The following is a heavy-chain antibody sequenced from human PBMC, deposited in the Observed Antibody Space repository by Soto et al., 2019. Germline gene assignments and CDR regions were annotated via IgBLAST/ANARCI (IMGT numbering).Heavy chain of an antibody. CDR2: IYYSGST. J-gene: IGHJ3*02. Sequence: QVQLQESGPGLVKPSQTLSLTCTVSGGSISSGGYYWSWIRQHPGKGLEWIGYIYYSGSTYYNPSLKSRVTISVDTSKNQFSLKLSSVTASDTAVYYCARMGFEDSSGLEIWGQGTMVTVSS. V-gene: IGHV4-31*03. D-gene: IGHD3-22*01. CDR3: ARMGFEDSSGLEI. CDR1: GGSISSGGYY.